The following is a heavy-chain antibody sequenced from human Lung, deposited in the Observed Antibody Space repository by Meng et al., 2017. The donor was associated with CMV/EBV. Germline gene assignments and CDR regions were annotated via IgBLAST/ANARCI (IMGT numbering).Heavy chain of an antibody. CDR1: ISGHY. CDR2: VNDSGST. J-gene: IGHJ6*02. Sequence: ISGHYWTWIRQAPGKGLECIGEVNDSGSTKYNPSLESRVTISIDRSKSHFSLNLTSVTAADTAVYYCARTPSFRGATVYYYYGMDVWGQGTTVTVSS. D-gene: IGHD2-15*01. V-gene: IGHV4-34*01. CDR3: ARTPSFRGATVYYYYGMDV.